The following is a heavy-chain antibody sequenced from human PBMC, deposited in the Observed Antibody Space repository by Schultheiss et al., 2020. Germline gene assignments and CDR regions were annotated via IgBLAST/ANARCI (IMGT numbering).Heavy chain of an antibody. CDR2: IYTSGST. V-gene: IGHV4-4*07. CDR1: GGSISGNA. J-gene: IGHJ4*02. Sequence: SETLSLTCTVSGGSISGNAWSWIRQPAGKGLEWIGRIYTSGSTNHNPSLKSRVTMSVDTSTNQFSMKMSSVTAADTAVYYCARATSGNYYYFDYWGQGALVTVSS. D-gene: IGHD1-26*01. CDR3: ARATSGNYYYFDY.